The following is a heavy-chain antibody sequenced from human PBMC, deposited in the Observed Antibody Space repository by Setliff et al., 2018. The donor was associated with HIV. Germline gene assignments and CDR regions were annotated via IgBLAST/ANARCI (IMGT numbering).Heavy chain of an antibody. J-gene: IGHJ5*02. CDR3: ARDRLLDTAMVSPNWFDP. CDR2: IKSKTDGGTT. CDR1: GFTFSSYS. V-gene: IGHV3-15*01. D-gene: IGHD5-18*01. Sequence: PGGSLRLSCAASGFTFSSYSMNWVRQAPGKGLEWVGRIKSKTDGGTTDYAAPVKGRFTISRDNAKNSLYLQMNSLRAEDTAVYYCARDRLLDTAMVSPNWFDPWGQGTLVTVSS.